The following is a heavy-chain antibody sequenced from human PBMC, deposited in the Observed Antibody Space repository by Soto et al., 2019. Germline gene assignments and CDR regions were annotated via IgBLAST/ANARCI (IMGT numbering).Heavy chain of an antibody. J-gene: IGHJ4*02. CDR1: GFTFSNYW. CDR3: TRDTTGPDDH. V-gene: IGHV3-74*01. Sequence: GGSLRLSCVGSGFTFSNYWVHWVRQVPGKGLVWVSRINPDGSTTNYADSVKGRFTVSRDNAKNTVYLHMNSLRAEDTAVYYCTRDTTGPDDHWGQGTLVTVSS. CDR2: INPDGSTT. D-gene: IGHD1-1*01.